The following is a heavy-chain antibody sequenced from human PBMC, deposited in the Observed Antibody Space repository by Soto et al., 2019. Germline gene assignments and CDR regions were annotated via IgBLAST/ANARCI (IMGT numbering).Heavy chain of an antibody. D-gene: IGHD3-22*01. J-gene: IGHJ4*02. Sequence: GGSLRLSCAASGFTFSSYWMSWVRQAPGKGLEWVANIKQDGSEKYYVDSVKGRFTISRDNAKNSLYLQMNSLRAEDTAVYSFARYSRDRYDSGGYYYFDYWGQGTLVTVSS. V-gene: IGHV3-7*01. CDR1: GFTFSSYW. CDR2: IKQDGSEK. CDR3: ARYSRDRYDSGGYYYFDY.